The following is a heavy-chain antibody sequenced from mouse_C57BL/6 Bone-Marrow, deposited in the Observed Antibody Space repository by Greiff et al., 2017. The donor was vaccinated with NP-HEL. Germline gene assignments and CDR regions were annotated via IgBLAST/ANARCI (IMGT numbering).Heavy chain of an antibody. V-gene: IGHV1-72*01. CDR3: ASDYYGSSTFDY. D-gene: IGHD1-1*01. CDR2: IDPNSGGT. J-gene: IGHJ2*01. Sequence: QVQLQQPGAELVKPGASVKLSCKASGYTFTSYLMRLVKQRPGRGLEWIGRIDPNSGGTKYNEKFKSKATLTVDKPSSTAYMQLNSLTSEDSAVYYGASDYYGSSTFDYWGQGTTLTVSS. CDR1: GYTFTSYL.